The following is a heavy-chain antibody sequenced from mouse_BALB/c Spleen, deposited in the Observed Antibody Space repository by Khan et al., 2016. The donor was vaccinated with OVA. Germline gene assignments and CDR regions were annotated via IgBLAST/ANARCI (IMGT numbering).Heavy chain of an antibody. CDR2: INPDSSTI. CDR1: GFDFSRYW. D-gene: IGHD2-14*01. V-gene: IGHV4-1*02. Sequence: EVKLLESGGGLVQPGGSLKLSCAASGFDFSRYWMNWVRQAPGKGLEWIGEINPDSSTINFTPSLKDKFIISRDNAKNTLYLQMSKVRSEDTALYYCARHYRYDGRAWFTYWGQGTLVTVSA. J-gene: IGHJ3*01. CDR3: ARHYRYDGRAWFTY.